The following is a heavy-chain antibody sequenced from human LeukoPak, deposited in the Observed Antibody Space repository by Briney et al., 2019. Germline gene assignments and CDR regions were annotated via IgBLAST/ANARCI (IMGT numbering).Heavy chain of an antibody. CDR1: GFTFSSYA. V-gene: IGHV3-23*01. CDR2: ISGSGGST. J-gene: IGHJ4*02. Sequence: GGSLRLACAASGFTFSSYAMSWVRQAPGKGLEWVSAISGSGGSTYYADSVKGRFTISRDNSKNTLYLQMNSLRAEDTAVYYCAKDRGTMIVVVIGFFDYWGQGTLVTVSS. CDR3: AKDRGTMIVVVIGFFDY. D-gene: IGHD3-22*01.